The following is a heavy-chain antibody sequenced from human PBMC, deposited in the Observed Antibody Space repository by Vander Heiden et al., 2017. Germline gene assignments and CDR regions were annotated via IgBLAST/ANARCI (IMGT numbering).Heavy chain of an antibody. V-gene: IGHV4-39*01. Sequence: QVQLQESGPGLVKPSETLSLTCTVSGGSISPSDYYWGWIRQPPGKCLEWIGSVYYSGYVYYNPSLKSRVTISVDTSKNQFSLKLSSMTAADTALYYCAKHYVGSAYNHGMDVWGQGTTVSVSS. CDR1: GGSISPSDYY. CDR3: AKHYVGSAYNHGMDV. D-gene: IGHD3-10*01. J-gene: IGHJ6*02. CDR2: VYYSGYV.